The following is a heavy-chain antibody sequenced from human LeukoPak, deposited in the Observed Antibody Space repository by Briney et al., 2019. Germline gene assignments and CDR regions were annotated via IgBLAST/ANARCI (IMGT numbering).Heavy chain of an antibody. CDR3: ARASTGGSYCNIHFDY. CDR2: IYYSGST. CDR1: GGSISSGGYY. V-gene: IGHV4-31*03. J-gene: IGHJ4*02. Sequence: SETLSLTRTVSGGSISSGGYYWSWIRQHPGKGLEWIGYIYYSGSTYYNPSLKSRVTISVDTSKNQFSLKLSSVTAADTAVYYCARASTGGSYCNIHFDYWGQGTLVTVSS. D-gene: IGHD3-10*01.